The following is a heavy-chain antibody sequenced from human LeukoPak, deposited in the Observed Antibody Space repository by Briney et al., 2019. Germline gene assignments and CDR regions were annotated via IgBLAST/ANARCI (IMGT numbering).Heavy chain of an antibody. CDR2: ISGSGGST. V-gene: IGHV3-23*01. D-gene: IGHD3-16*01. CDR1: GFTFSSYA. CDR3: AKAPFLYGPSWFDP. J-gene: IGHJ5*02. Sequence: GGSLRLSCAASGFTFSSYAMSWVRQAPGKGLEWVSAISGSGGSTYYADSVKGRFTISRDNSKNTLYLQTNSPRAEDTAVYYCAKAPFLYGPSWFDPWGQGTLVTVSS.